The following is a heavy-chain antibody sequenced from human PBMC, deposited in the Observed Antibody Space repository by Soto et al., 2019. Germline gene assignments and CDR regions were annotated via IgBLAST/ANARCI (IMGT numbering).Heavy chain of an antibody. CDR3: VRDCSSTSCSRGYYYAMDV. Sequence: PSETLSLPCTFSGGSVRNGFYYWSWIRQPPGKGLEWIGFVYYNGITNYNPSLNSRLTISLDTSTNQFFLRLRSVTAADTAIYYCVRDCSSTSCSRGYYYAMDVWGQGTTVTVSS. CDR2: VYYNGIT. V-gene: IGHV4-61*01. D-gene: IGHD2-2*01. J-gene: IGHJ6*02. CDR1: GGSVRNGFYY.